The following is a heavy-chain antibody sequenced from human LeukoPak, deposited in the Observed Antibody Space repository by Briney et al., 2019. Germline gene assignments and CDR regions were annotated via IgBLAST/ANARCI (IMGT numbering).Heavy chain of an antibody. Sequence: SVKVSCKASGGTFSSYAISWVRQAPGQGLEWMGRIIPIFGTANYAQKFQGRVTITTDESTSTAYMELSSLRSEDTAVYYCARDPWGYCSSTSCSFDPWGQGTLVTVSS. J-gene: IGHJ5*02. V-gene: IGHV1-69*05. CDR3: ARDPWGYCSSTSCSFDP. CDR1: GGTFSSYA. D-gene: IGHD2-2*01. CDR2: IIPIFGTA.